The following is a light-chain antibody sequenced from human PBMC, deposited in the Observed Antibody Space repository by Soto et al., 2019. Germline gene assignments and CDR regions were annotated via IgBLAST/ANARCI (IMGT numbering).Light chain of an antibody. CDR2: GAS. Sequence: EIVMTQSPATLSVSPVERATLSCLASRSVKTNLAWYQQNPGQAPRLLIYGASTRATNVSARFSGSGSGTEFTLTISSLQSEDFALYYCQQYNHWPPITFGPGTRLEI. CDR1: RSVKTN. V-gene: IGKV3-15*01. J-gene: IGKJ5*01. CDR3: QQYNHWPPIT.